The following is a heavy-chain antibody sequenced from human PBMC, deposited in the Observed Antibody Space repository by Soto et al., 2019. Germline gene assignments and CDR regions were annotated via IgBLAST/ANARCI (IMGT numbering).Heavy chain of an antibody. D-gene: IGHD5-12*01. V-gene: IGHV1-18*04. Sequence: ASVKVSCKASGYTFTSYGISWVRQAPGQGLEWMGWISAYNGNTNYAQKLQGRVTMTTDTSTSTAYMELRSLRPDDTAVYYCARDDGSGYDYYYYYGMDVWGQGTTVTVSS. CDR1: GYTFTSYG. CDR2: ISAYNGNT. J-gene: IGHJ6*02. CDR3: ARDDGSGYDYYYYYGMDV.